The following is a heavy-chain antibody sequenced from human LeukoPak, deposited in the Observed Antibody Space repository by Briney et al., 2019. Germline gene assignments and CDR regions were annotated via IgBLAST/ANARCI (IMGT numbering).Heavy chain of an antibody. J-gene: IGHJ5*02. D-gene: IGHD3-3*01. CDR2: INHSGST. CDR3: ARHGPPRITILGVVIENWFDP. CDR1: GGSFSGYY. V-gene: IGHV4-34*01. Sequence: SETLSLTRAVYGGSFSGYYWSWIRQPPGKGLEWIGEINHSGSTNYNPSLKSRVTISVDTSKNQFSLKLSSVTAADTAVYYCARHGPPRITILGVVIENWFDPWGQGTLVTVSS.